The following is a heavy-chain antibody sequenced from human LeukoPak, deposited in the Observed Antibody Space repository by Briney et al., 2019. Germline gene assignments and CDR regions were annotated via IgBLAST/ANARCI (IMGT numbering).Heavy chain of an antibody. CDR2: ISYDGSNK. CDR3: ARVLEVGWNYFDY. V-gene: IGHV3-30*04. J-gene: IGHJ4*02. Sequence: GGSLRLSCAASGFTFSSYAMHWVRQAPGKGLEWVAVISYDGSNKYYADSVKGRFTISRDNSKNTLYLQMNSLRAEDTAVYYCARVLEVGWNYFDYWGQGTLVTVSS. CDR1: GFTFSSYA. D-gene: IGHD2-15*01.